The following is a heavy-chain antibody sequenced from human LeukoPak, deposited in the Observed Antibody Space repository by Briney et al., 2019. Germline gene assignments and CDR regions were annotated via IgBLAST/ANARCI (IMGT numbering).Heavy chain of an antibody. CDR3: AKKAFGPTPFDY. V-gene: IGHV3-30*18. D-gene: IGHD2/OR15-2a*01. CDR2: ISYDGSNK. J-gene: IGHJ4*02. CDR1: GFTFSSYG. Sequence: PGRSLRLSCAASGFTFSSYGMHWVRQAPGKGLEGVAVISYDGSNKYYADSVKGRFTISRDNSKNTLYLQMNSLRAEDTAVYYCAKKAFGPTPFDYWGQGTLVTVSS.